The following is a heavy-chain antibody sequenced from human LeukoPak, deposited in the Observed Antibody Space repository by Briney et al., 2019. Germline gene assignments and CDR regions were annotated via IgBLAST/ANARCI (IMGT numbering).Heavy chain of an antibody. CDR1: GGTFSSYA. CDR2: IIPIFGTA. D-gene: IGHD6-19*01. CDR3: ARVAVAGNFDY. V-gene: IGHV1-69*05. Sequence: SVKVSCKASGGTFSSYAISWVRQAPGQGLEWMGGIIPIFGTANYAQKFQGRVTITTDESTSTAYMELSSLRSEDTAVYYCARVAVAGNFDYWAREPWSPSPQ. J-gene: IGHJ4*02.